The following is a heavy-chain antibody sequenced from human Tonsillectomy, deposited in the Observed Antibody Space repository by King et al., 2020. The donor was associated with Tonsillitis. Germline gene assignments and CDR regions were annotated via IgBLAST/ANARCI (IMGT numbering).Heavy chain of an antibody. V-gene: IGHV1-69*01. CDR1: RGTFSSYA. D-gene: IGHD3-3*01. J-gene: IGHJ3*02. CDR2: IIPIFDTA. Sequence: QLVQSGAEVKKAGSSVKVSCKASRGTFSSYAISWVRQAPGQGLEWMGGIIPIFDTANYAQKFQGRVTITADESTSTAYMELSSLRSEDTAVYYCAKALKALFPAACDIWGQGTMVTVSS. CDR3: AKALKALFPAACDI.